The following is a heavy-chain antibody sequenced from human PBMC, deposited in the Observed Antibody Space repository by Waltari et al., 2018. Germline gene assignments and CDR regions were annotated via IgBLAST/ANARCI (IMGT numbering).Heavy chain of an antibody. V-gene: IGHV3-21*01. Sequence: EVQLVESGGGLVKPGGPLRLSCAASGFTFSSYSMNWVRQAPGKGLEWVSSISSSSSYIYYADSVKGRFTISRDNAKNSLYLQMNSLRAEDTAVYYCARASNMHSAFDIWGQGTMVTVSS. CDR3: ARASNMHSAFDI. D-gene: IGHD4-4*01. CDR1: GFTFSSYS. CDR2: ISSSSSYI. J-gene: IGHJ3*02.